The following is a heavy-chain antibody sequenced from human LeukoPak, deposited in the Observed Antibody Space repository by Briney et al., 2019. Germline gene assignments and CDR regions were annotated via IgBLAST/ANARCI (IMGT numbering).Heavy chain of an antibody. D-gene: IGHD2-2*02. CDR2: ISSSSSYI. Sequence: GGSLRLSCAASGFSFSSYAMSWVRQAPGKGLEWVSSISSSSSYIYYADSVKGRFTISRDNAKNSLYLQMNSLRAEDTAVYYCARDGGYCSNTSCYKMQSGMDVWGQGTTVTVSS. J-gene: IGHJ6*02. V-gene: IGHV3-21*01. CDR3: ARDGGYCSNTSCYKMQSGMDV. CDR1: GFSFSSYA.